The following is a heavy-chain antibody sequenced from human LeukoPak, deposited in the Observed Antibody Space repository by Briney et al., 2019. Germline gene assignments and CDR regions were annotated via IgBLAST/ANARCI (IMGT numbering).Heavy chain of an antibody. CDR3: ARAKPKNMVRGLIMRRESRYYFDY. CDR1: GFTVSSNY. J-gene: IGHJ4*02. CDR2: IYSGGST. Sequence: PGGPLRLSCAASGFTVSSNYMSWVRQAPGKGLEWVSVIYSGGSTYYADSVKGRFTISRDNSKSTLYIQMNSLRAEDTAVYYCARAKPKNMVRGLIMRRESRYYFDYWGQGTLVTVSS. D-gene: IGHD3-10*01. V-gene: IGHV3-53*01.